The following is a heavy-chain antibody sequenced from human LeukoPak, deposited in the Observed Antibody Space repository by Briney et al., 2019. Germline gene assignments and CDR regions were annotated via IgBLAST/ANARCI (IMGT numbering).Heavy chain of an antibody. CDR2: INHSGNT. CDR3: ATVYSGYDVVGEDY. V-gene: IGHV4-38-2*02. Sequence: SETLSLTCTVSGYSISSGYYWSWIRQPPGKGLEWIGEINHSGNTNYNPSLKSRVTISVDTSKNQFPLNLSSVTAADTAVYYCATVYSGYDVVGEDYWGQGTLVTVSS. D-gene: IGHD5-12*01. CDR1: GYSISSGYY. J-gene: IGHJ4*02.